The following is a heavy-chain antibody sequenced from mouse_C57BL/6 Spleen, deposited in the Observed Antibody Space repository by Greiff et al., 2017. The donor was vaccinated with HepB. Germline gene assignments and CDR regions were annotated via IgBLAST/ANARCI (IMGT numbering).Heavy chain of an antibody. CDR1: GYSFTSYY. V-gene: IGHV1-66*01. J-gene: IGHJ2*01. D-gene: IGHD2-5*01. Sequence: VQLQQSGPELVKPGASVKISCKASGYSFTSYYIHWVKQRPGQGLEWIGWIYPGSGNTKYNEKFKSKATLTADTSSSTAYMQLSSLTSEDSAVYYCARGSNYLFDYWGQGTTLTVSS. CDR3: ARGSNYLFDY. CDR2: IYPGSGNT.